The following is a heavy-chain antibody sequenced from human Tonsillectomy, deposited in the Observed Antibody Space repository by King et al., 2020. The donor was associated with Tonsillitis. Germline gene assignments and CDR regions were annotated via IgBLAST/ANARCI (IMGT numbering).Heavy chain of an antibody. CDR3: ARDPSPDFVVGPAAPAD. CDR1: GFTFSSYG. V-gene: IGHV3-33*01. D-gene: IGHD2-2*01. J-gene: IGHJ1*01. CDR2: IWYDGSNK. Sequence: VQLVESGGGVVQPGRSLRLSCAASGFTFSSYGMHWVRQAPGTGLEWVAVIWYDGSNKYYADSVKGRFTIASDNSKNTLYLQMNSLRAEDTAVYYGARDPSPDFVVGPAAPADLGQGTLVTGSS.